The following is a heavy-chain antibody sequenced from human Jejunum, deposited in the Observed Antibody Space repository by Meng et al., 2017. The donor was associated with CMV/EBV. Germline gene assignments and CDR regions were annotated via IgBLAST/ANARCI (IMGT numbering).Heavy chain of an antibody. Sequence: SCAASGFSFSSYEMNWVRQAPGKGLEWVSHIASSGSNIYYAASVKGRFTISRDNARNSLYLQMNSLTAEDTAVYYCARIFDAWGQGTLVTVSS. CDR1: GFSFSSYE. J-gene: IGHJ4*02. V-gene: IGHV3-48*03. CDR3: ARIFDA. CDR2: IASSGSNI.